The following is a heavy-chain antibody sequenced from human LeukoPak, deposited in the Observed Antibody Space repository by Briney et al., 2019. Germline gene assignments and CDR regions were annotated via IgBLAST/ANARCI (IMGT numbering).Heavy chain of an antibody. D-gene: IGHD6-13*01. CDR2: IYYSGST. J-gene: IGHJ4*02. Sequence: SETLSLTCTVSGASISSYYWSWIRQPPGKGLEWIGYIYYSGSTNYNPSLKSRVTISVDTSKNQFSLKLTSAMAADTAVYYCTRVSHSSSWWIDSWGQGTLVTVSS. CDR3: TRVSHSSSWWIDS. CDR1: GASISSYY. V-gene: IGHV4-59*08.